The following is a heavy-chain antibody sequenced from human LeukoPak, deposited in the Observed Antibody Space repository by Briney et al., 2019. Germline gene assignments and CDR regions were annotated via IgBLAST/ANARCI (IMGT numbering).Heavy chain of an antibody. CDR1: GDYG. V-gene: IGHV4-59*08. D-gene: IGHD6-25*01. J-gene: IGHJ5*02. CDR2: MFYSGSF. CDR3: AKHGIDVQQRQVTGWFDP. Sequence: PSETLSLPCTVSGDYGWSWLRQPPGKGLEGIGFMFYSGSFMYNPSLKCRVTIAVDTPNNQFSLRLSSVTAADTAVYYCAKHGIDVQQRQVTGWFDPWGQGTLVTVSS.